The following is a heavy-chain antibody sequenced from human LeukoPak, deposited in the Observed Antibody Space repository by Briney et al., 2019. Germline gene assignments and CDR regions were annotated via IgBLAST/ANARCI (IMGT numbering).Heavy chain of an antibody. CDR1: GFTFSGYF. J-gene: IGHJ4*02. CDR3: ASPVSGSSWYYFDS. CDR2: ISSSSGFI. Sequence: GGSLRLSCAASGFTFSGYFMNWIRQAPGKGLEWVSSISSSSGFIFYADSVKGRFTSSRDNAKNSLYLQMNSLRAEDTAVYYCASPVSGSSWYYFDSWGQGTLVTVSS. V-gene: IGHV3-21*01. D-gene: IGHD6-13*01.